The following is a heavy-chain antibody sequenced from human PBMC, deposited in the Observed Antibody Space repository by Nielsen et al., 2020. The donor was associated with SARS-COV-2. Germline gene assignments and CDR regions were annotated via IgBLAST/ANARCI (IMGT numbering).Heavy chain of an antibody. Sequence: SETLSLTCTVSGVSISNYSWSWIRQPPGKGLEWIGYIFYRGNTNYNPSLQSRVNISVDTSKNQFSLRLNSVTAADTAIYYCARGGYTIYDFDYWGQGTLVTVSS. CDR3: ARGGYTIYDFDY. J-gene: IGHJ4*02. CDR2: IFYRGNT. D-gene: IGHD5-12*01. CDR1: GVSISNYS. V-gene: IGHV4-59*01.